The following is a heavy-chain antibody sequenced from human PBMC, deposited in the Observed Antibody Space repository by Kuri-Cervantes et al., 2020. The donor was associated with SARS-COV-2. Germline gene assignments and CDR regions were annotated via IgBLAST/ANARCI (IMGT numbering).Heavy chain of an antibody. CDR2: ISGSGGNT. D-gene: IGHD4-11*01. J-gene: IGHJ6*02. CDR1: RFTFSSYA. Sequence: GGSLRLSCAASRFTFSSYAMSWVRQAPGKGLEWVSAISGSGGNTYYAASVKGRFTISRDNSKNTLYLQMNSLGAEDTAVYYCARAPHDYSNYKYYYGMDVWGQGTTVTVSS. V-gene: IGHV3-23*01. CDR3: ARAPHDYSNYKYYYGMDV.